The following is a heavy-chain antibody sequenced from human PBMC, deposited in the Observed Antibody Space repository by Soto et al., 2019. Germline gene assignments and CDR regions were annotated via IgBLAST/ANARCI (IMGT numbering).Heavy chain of an antibody. CDR2: IMPTVDSA. J-gene: IGHJ6*02. V-gene: IGHV1-69*01. CDR3: AVAAVREIMAQESSGMAV. CDR1: GGTLSDYA. D-gene: IGHD3-10*01. Sequence: QVQLVQSGAEVKTPGSSVKVSCKASGGTLSDYAISWVRQAPGQGLEWMGGIMPTVDSANYAQNFQGRLTISADDSTSTANLELSSLRSDDTAVYYFAVAAVREIMAQESSGMAVWGQGTTVIVSS.